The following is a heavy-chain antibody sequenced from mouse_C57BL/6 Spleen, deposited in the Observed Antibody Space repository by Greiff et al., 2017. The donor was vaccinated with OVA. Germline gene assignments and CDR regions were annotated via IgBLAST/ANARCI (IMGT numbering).Heavy chain of an antibody. J-gene: IGHJ2*01. D-gene: IGHD1-3*01. CDR3: AREAYNPFDY. CDR1: GYSFTSYY. CDR2: IYPGSGNT. Sequence: VQLQQSGPELVKPGASVKISCKASGYSFTSYYIHWVKQRPGPGLEWIGWIYPGSGNTKYNEKFKGKATLTADTSSSTAYMQLSSLTSEDSAVYYCAREAYNPFDYWGQGTTLTVSS. V-gene: IGHV1-66*01.